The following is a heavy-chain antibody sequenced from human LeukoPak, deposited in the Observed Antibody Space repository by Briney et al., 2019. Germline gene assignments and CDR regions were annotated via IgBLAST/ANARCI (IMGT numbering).Heavy chain of an antibody. CDR1: GDTFSRYG. Sequence: SVKVSCKASGDTFSRYGISWVRQAPGQGLEWMGGIIPLFGTANYAQKFQGRVTITADESTTTAYLELSSLRFEDTAVYYCAREWSYESSGHFYYYWGQGTLVTVSS. J-gene: IGHJ4*02. CDR3: AREWSYESSGHFYYY. D-gene: IGHD3-22*01. V-gene: IGHV1-69*13. CDR2: IIPLFGTA.